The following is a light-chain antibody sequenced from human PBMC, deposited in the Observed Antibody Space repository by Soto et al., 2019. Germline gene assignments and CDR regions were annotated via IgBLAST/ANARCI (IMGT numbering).Light chain of an antibody. V-gene: IGKV1-5*01. CDR2: DAS. CDR1: QNINMW. CDR3: QHYSLYSPWT. Sequence: DIPMTQSPSTLSASVGDRVTITCRASQNINMWLAWYQQKPGKAPKLLINDASSLQSGVPSRFGGSGSGTDFTLTITSLLPDDCATYYCQHYSLYSPWTFGQGTKVEI. J-gene: IGKJ1*01.